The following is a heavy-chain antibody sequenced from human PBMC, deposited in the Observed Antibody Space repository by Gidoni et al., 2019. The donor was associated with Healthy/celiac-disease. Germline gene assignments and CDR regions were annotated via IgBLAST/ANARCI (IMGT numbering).Heavy chain of an antibody. D-gene: IGHD3-16*01. Sequence: QVQLQESGPGLVKPSQTLSLTCTVAGGSISSGSYFWSWIRQPAGKGLEWIGRIYTSGSTNYNPSLNSRVTISVDTSKNQFSLKLSSVTAADTAVYYCAREEGGVQRLDLWGRGTLVTVSS. CDR1: GGSISSGSYF. J-gene: IGHJ2*01. V-gene: IGHV4-61*02. CDR2: IYTSGST. CDR3: AREEGGVQRLDL.